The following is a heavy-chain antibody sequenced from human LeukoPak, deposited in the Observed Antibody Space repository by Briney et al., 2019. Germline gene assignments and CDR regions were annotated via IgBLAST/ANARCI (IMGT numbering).Heavy chain of an antibody. D-gene: IGHD6-25*01. CDR1: GLTVSSNF. CDR2: IHSDGRT. Sequence: GGSLRLSCAASGLTVSSNFMSWVRQAPGKGLEWVSVIHSDGRTFYADTVKGRFTVSRDNSNDMLFLQMNSLRAEDTAVYYCARDVGGMAAGYFDYWGQGTPVTVSS. V-gene: IGHV3-66*02. J-gene: IGHJ4*02. CDR3: ARDVGGMAAGYFDY.